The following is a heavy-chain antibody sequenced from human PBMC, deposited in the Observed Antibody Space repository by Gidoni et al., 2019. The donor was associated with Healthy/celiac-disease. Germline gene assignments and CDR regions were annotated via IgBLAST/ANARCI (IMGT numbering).Heavy chain of an antibody. Sequence: EVQLLESGGGLVQPGGSLRLSCAASGFTFSSYAMSWVRPAPGKGLGCVSAISGSGGSTFYADSVKGRFPISRDNSQNPLFLQMNRLRAEDTAVYYCAKPWPLRSSLGLFYYLGQGTLVTVSS. D-gene: IGHD4-17*01. CDR2: ISGSGGST. J-gene: IGHJ4*02. V-gene: IGHV3-23*01. CDR1: GFTFSSYA. CDR3: AKPWPLRSSLGLFYY.